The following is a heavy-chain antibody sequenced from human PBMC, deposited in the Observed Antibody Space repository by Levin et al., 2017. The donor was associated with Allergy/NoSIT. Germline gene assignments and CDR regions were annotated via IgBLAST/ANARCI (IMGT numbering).Heavy chain of an antibody. D-gene: IGHD3-22*01. CDR1: GYSITSDHS. CDR3: VRERVGYFDI. J-gene: IGHJ3*02. CDR2: TYHSGTS. Sequence: SQTLSLTCAVSGYSITSDHSWGWIRQSPGKGLEWIGSTYHSGTSYYNPSLKSRVTTSRDTSRNQFSLNLSSVTAADTAIYYCVRERVGYFDIWGQGIAVTIST. V-gene: IGHV4-38-2*02.